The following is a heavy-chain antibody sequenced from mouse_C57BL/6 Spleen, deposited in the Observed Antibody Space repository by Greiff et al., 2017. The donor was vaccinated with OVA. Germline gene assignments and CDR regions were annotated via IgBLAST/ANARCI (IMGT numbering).Heavy chain of an antibody. V-gene: IGHV1-82*01. CDR1: GYAFSSSW. D-gene: IGHD4-1*01. CDR3: ARGANWDYAMDY. Sequence: VKVVESGPELVKPGASVKISCKASGYAFSSSWMNWVKQRPGKGLEWIGRIYPGDGDTNYNGKFKGKATLTADKSSSTAYMQLSSLTSEDSAVYFCARGANWDYAMDYWGQGTSVTVSS. CDR2: IYPGDGDT. J-gene: IGHJ4*01.